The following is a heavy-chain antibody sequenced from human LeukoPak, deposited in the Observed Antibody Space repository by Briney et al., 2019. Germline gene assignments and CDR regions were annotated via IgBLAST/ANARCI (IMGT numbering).Heavy chain of an antibody. CDR2: IWYDGSNK. V-gene: IGHV3-33*01. CDR1: GFTFSSYG. Sequence: GGSLRLSCAASGFTFSSYGMHWVRQAPGKGLEWVAGIWYDGSNKYYADSVKGRFTISRDKSKNTLYLQMNSLRAEDTAVYYCASDPLGYCSGGSCYPFDYWGRGTLVTVSS. D-gene: IGHD2-15*01. J-gene: IGHJ4*02. CDR3: ASDPLGYCSGGSCYPFDY.